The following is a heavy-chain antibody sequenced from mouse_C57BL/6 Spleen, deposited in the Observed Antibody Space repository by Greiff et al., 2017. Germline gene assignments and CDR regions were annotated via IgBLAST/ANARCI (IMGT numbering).Heavy chain of an antibody. V-gene: IGHV1-64*01. J-gene: IGHJ3*01. Sequence: QVQLKQPGAELVKPGASVKLSCKASGYTFTSYWMHWVKQRPGQGLEWIGMIHPNSGSTNYNEKFKSKATLTVDKSSSTAYMQLSSLTSEDSAVYYCARSGLAGTFAYWGQGTLVTVSA. CDR1: GYTFTSYW. CDR2: IHPNSGST. D-gene: IGHD4-1*01. CDR3: ARSGLAGTFAY.